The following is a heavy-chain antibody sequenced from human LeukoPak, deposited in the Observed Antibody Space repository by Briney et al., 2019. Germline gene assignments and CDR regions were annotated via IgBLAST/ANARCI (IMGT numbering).Heavy chain of an antibody. V-gene: IGHV3-23*01. CDR1: GFTFSSYA. D-gene: IGHD3-9*01. J-gene: IGHJ4*02. CDR3: AKNAAPTRYFDWLPIDY. CDR2: TSGSGGSE. Sequence: GGSLRLSCAASGFTFSSYAMSWVRQAPGMGLEWVSSTSGSGGSEYYADSVKGRYTISRGNSKNTLYLQMNSLRGEDTTVYYCAKNAAPTRYFDWLPIDYWGQGTLATVSS.